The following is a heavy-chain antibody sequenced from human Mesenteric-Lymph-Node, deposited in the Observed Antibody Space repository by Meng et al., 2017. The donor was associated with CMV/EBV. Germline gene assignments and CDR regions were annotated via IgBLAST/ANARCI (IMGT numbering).Heavy chain of an antibody. V-gene: IGHV1-69*05. J-gene: IGHJ6*02. CDR1: GYSFTTHL. CDR2: IIPIFGLA. CDR3: ARQPLPGYCSSSSCTPDYYFYYGMDV. Sequence: SVKVSCKTSGYSFTTHLIFWVRQAPGQGLEWMGGIIPIFGLANYAQKLQGRVTITTDESTSAAYMELRSLRAEDTAVYYCARQPLPGYCSSSSCTPDYYFYYGMDVWGQGTTVTVSS. D-gene: IGHD2-2*01.